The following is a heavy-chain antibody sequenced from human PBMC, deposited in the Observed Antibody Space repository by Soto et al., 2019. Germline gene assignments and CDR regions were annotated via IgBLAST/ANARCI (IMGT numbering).Heavy chain of an antibody. CDR3: ARDLGFWSGLDY. Sequence: ASVEVSCKASGYTFTSYAIHWVRQAPGQRLEWMGWINAGNGNTKYSQKFQGRVTITRDTSASTAYMELSSLRSEDTAAYYCARDLGFWSGLDYWGQGTLVTVSS. CDR2: INAGNGNT. J-gene: IGHJ4*02. D-gene: IGHD3-3*01. CDR1: GYTFTSYA. V-gene: IGHV1-3*01.